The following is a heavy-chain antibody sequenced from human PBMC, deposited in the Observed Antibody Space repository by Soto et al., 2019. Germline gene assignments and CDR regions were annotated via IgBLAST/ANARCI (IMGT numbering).Heavy chain of an antibody. Sequence: EVQLEESGGGLIKPGASLTLSCAASDFILSDAWMKWVRQAPGKGLEWVGRIKSKAHGGTTDYAAPLKGRFTILRDDSKNTLYLQMNRLQTADPAMYYCAYYSDSSGLRRYDYWGQGALVTVSS. CDR2: IKSKAHGGTT. D-gene: IGHD3-22*01. CDR1: DFILSDAW. V-gene: IGHV3-15*07. CDR3: AYYSDSSGLRRYDY. J-gene: IGHJ4*02.